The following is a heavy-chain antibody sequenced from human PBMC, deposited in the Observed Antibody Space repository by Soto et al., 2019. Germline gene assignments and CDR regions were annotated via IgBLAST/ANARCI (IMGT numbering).Heavy chain of an antibody. CDR3: ARTGEKRYCSSTSCHARPQSYYGMDV. D-gene: IGHD2-2*01. CDR1: GYSFTSYW. V-gene: IGHV5-51*01. J-gene: IGHJ6*02. CDR2: IYPGGSDT. Sequence: GESLKISCKGSGYSFTSYWIGWVRQMPGKGLEWMGIIYPGGSDTRYSPSFQGQVTISADKSISTAYLQWSSLKASDTAMYYCARTGEKRYCSSTSCHARPQSYYGMDVWRQGTTVTVSS.